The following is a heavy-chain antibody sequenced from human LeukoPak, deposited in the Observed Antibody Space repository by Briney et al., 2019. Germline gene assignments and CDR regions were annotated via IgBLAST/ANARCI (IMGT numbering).Heavy chain of an antibody. J-gene: IGHJ6*03. CDR3: ARQRWGTSVRNYYYMDV. CDR1: GFTFSSYW. Sequence: PGGSLRLSCAASGFTFSSYWMSWVRQAPGKGLEWVANIKQDGSVKYYVDSVKGRFTISRDNAKNSLSLQMNSLRAEDTAVYYCARQRWGTSVRNYYYMDVWGKGTTVTVSS. V-gene: IGHV3-7*01. D-gene: IGHD4-23*01. CDR2: IKQDGSVK.